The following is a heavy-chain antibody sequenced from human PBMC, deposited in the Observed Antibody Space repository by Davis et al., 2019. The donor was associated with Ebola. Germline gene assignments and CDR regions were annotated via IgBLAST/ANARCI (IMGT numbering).Heavy chain of an antibody. CDR3: ARGHSYGSMVYGMDV. CDR2: MFYSGST. J-gene: IGHJ6*02. CDR1: GFTFSHYY. D-gene: IGHD5-18*01. V-gene: IGHV4-59*04. Sequence: GSLRLSCAASGFTFSHYYMTWIRQAPGKGLEWIGNMFYSGSTYYNPSLKSRVTISVDTSKNQFSLKVSSVTAADTAVYYCARGHSYGSMVYGMDVWGQGTTVTVSS.